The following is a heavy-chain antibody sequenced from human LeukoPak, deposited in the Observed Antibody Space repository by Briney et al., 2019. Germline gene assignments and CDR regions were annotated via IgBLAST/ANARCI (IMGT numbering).Heavy chain of an antibody. CDR1: GGSISSNY. V-gene: IGHV4-39*07. CDR3: ARSDGYGLVGI. J-gene: IGHJ3*02. CDR2: IYSSGST. Sequence: PSGTLSLTCTVTGGSISSNYWGWIRQPPGKTLEWIGSIYSSGSTYYNPSLKSRVIILIDTTKNHFSLNLSSVTAADTAVYYCARSDGYGLVGIWGQGTMVTVSS. D-gene: IGHD3-10*01.